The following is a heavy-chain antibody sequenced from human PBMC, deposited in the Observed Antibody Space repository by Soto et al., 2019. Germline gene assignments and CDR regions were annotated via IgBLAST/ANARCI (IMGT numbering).Heavy chain of an antibody. CDR1: GFTLSSYS. D-gene: IGHD1-7*01. CDR3: ARDEAGTTPYYFDY. J-gene: IGHJ4*02. V-gene: IGHV3-21*01. CDR2: ISSSSSYI. Sequence: AGGSLGLSCAASGFTLSSYSMNWVRQAPGKGLEWVSSISSSSSYIYYADSVKGRFTISRDNAKNSLYLQMNSLRAEDTAVYYCARDEAGTTPYYFDYWGQGTLVPVSS.